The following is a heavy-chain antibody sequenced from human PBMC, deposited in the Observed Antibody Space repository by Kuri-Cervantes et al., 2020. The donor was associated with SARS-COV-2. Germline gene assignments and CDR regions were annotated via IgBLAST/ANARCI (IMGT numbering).Heavy chain of an antibody. CDR1: GGSISSSNW. CDR3: ARHRAGGYYDSSGLDV. CDR2: IYHSGST. V-gene: IGHV4-4*02. J-gene: IGHJ6*02. D-gene: IGHD3-22*01. Sequence: LSLTCAVSGGSISSSNWWSWVRQPPGKGLEWIGEIYHSGSTNYNPSLKSRVTISVDKSKNQFSLKLSSVTAADTAVYYCARHRAGGYYDSSGLDVWGQGTTVTVSS.